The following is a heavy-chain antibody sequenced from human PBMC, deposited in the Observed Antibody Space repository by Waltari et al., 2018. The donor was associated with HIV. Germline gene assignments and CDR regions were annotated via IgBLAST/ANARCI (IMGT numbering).Heavy chain of an antibody. CDR2: MYTSGST. CDR1: VGSITSGRYF. D-gene: IGHD3-3*01. Sequence: QVQLQESGPGLVKPSQTLSLTCSVSVGSITSGRYFWSWIRQPAGKGLEWIGRMYTSGSTNYNPSLKSRVTISGDTSKNQLSLKLRSVTAADTAVYYCARERVTTFGVVIVYEGFDIWGQGTKVIVSS. CDR3: ARERVTTFGVVIVYEGFDI. V-gene: IGHV4-61*02. J-gene: IGHJ3*02.